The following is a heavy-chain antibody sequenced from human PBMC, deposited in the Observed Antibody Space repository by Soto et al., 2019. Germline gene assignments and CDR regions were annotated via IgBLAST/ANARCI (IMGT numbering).Heavy chain of an antibody. V-gene: IGHV1-69*13. CDR3: ARGVVVVAASQLGWFDP. Sequence: GASVKVSCKASGGTFSRDAISWARQAPGQGLEWMGGIIPMFGTAKYVQKFQGRLTITADESTTTAYMELRSLRSDDTAVYYCARGVVVVAASQLGWFDPWGQGTLVTVSS. CDR2: IIPMFGTA. J-gene: IGHJ5*02. CDR1: GGTFSRDA. D-gene: IGHD2-15*01.